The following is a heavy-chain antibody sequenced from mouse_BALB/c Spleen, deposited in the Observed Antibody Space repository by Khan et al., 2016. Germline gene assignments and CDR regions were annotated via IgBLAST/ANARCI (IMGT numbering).Heavy chain of an antibody. CDR2: TNPYTGEP. J-gene: IGHJ4*01. Sequence: QIQLVQSGPELKKPGETVKISCKASGYTFTNYGMNWVKQTPETGLKWMGWTNPYTGEPTYADDFKGRFAFSLETSATTAYLQINNLKNEDTATXVCARSSYYGYYYAMDYWGQGTSVTVSS. D-gene: IGHD1-2*01. V-gene: IGHV9-3-1*01. CDR3: ARSSYYGYYYAMDY. CDR1: GYTFTNYG.